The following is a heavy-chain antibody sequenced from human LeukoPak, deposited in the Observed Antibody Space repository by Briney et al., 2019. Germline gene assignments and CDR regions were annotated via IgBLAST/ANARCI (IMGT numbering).Heavy chain of an antibody. CDR3: ARHRGSCSRASCCADY. J-gene: IGHJ4*02. Sequence: GEALEISCKVSGYSFSSYWIGWVRQMPGKGLEWMGIIYPDDSDTRYSPSFRSQVTVSADKSISTAYLEWSSLKASDTAMYYCARHRGSCSRASCCADYWGQGTLVTVSS. D-gene: IGHD2-2*01. V-gene: IGHV5-51*01. CDR1: GYSFSSYW. CDR2: IYPDDSDT.